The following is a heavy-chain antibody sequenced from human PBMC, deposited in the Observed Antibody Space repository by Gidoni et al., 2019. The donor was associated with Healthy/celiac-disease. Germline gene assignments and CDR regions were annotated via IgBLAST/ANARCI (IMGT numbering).Heavy chain of an antibody. CDR2: IIPILGIA. V-gene: IGHV1-69*08. Sequence: QVQLVQSGAEVQKPGSSVKVSCKASGGTFSSYTISWVRQAPGQGLEWMGRIIPILGIANYAQKFQGRVTITADKSTSTAYMELSSLRSEDTAVYYCARDRWVSGWFDPWGQGTLVTVSS. D-gene: IGHD6-13*01. CDR1: GGTFSSYT. J-gene: IGHJ5*02. CDR3: ARDRWVSGWFDP.